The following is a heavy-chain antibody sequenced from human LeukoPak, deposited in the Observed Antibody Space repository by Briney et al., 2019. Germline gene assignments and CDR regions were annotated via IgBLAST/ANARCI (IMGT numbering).Heavy chain of an antibody. V-gene: IGHV3-48*01. CDR3: ARDRPGIAVAN. D-gene: IGHD6-19*01. J-gene: IGHJ4*02. CDR1: GFTFSSYA. CDR2: ISSSSSTI. Sequence: PGGSLRLSCAACGFTFSSYAMNWVRQAPGKGLEWVSYISSSSSTIYYADSVKGRFTISRDNAKNSLYLQMNSLRAEDTAVYYCARDRPGIAVANWGQGTLVTVSS.